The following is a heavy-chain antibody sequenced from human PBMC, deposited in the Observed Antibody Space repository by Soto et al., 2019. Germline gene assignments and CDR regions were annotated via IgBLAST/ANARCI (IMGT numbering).Heavy chain of an antibody. V-gene: IGHV3-30*18. CDR1: GFTFSSYG. D-gene: IGHD6-19*01. Sequence: QVQLVESGGGVVQPGRSLRLSCAASGFTFSSYGMHWVRQAPGKGLEWVAVISYDGSNKYYADSVKGRFTISRDNSKNSLYLQLNSLRAEDAAVYYWAKEEGRLAVAGHCYGIDVWGQGTTVTVSS. J-gene: IGHJ6*02. CDR2: ISYDGSNK. CDR3: AKEEGRLAVAGHCYGIDV.